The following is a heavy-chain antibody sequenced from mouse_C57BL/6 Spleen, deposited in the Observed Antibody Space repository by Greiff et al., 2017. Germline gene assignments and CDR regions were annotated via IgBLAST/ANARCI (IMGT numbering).Heavy chain of an antibody. CDR1: GFNIKDDY. V-gene: IGHV14-4*01. D-gene: IGHD2-12*01. CDR3: TTNCYSLAGFAY. Sequence: VQLQQSGAELVRPGASVKLSCTASGFNIKDDYMHWVKQRPEQGLEWIGWIDPENGDTEYASKFQGKATITADTSANTAYLELSSLTSEDTAVYYCTTNCYSLAGFAYWGKGTLVTVSA. CDR2: IDPENGDT. J-gene: IGHJ3*01.